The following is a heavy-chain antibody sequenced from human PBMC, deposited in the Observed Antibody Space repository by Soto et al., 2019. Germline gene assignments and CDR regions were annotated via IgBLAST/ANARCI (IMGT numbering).Heavy chain of an antibody. CDR1: GFTFSSYA. J-gene: IGHJ1*01. D-gene: IGHD6-13*01. CDR3: ARDQAAGGTISRYFQD. Sequence: EVQLLESGGGLVQPEGSLRLSCEASGFTFSSYAMSWVRQAPGKGLEWGSGISGGGSTTYYADSVKGRFTISRDNSKNTLYLQVNSLRAEDTAVYYCARDQAAGGTISRYFQDWGQGTLVTVSS. CDR2: ISGGGSTT. V-gene: IGHV3-23*01.